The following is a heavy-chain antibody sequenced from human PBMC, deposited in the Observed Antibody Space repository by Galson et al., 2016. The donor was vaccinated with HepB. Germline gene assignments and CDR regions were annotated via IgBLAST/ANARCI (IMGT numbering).Heavy chain of an antibody. CDR2: TYYRSKWYN. D-gene: IGHD4-17*01. J-gene: IGHJ4*02. V-gene: IGHV6-1*01. Sequence: CDISGDSVSSNSAAWNWIRQSPSRGLEWLGRTYYRSKWYNDYAVSVKSRITIKPDTSKNQFSLQLNSMTPEDTAVYYCTRAIQGLSLRRGFDYWGQGTLATVSS. CDR3: TRAIQGLSLRRGFDY. CDR1: GDSVSSNSAA.